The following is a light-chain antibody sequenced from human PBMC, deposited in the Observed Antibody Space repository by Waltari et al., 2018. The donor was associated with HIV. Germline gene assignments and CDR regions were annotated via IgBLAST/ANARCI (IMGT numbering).Light chain of an antibody. V-gene: IGKV1-39*01. CDR3: QQSYSTPRT. J-gene: IGKJ2*01. Sequence: DIQLTQSPSFLSASVGDRVTITCRASQDISNYLVWYQQEPGKAPRLLIYGASTLQSGVPSRFSGSGSGTDFTLTISSLQPEDFATYYCQQSYSTPRTFGQGTKLEIK. CDR2: GAS. CDR1: QDISNY.